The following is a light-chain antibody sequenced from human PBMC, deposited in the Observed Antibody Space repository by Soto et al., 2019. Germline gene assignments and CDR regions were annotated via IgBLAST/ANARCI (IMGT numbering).Light chain of an antibody. Sequence: EIVLTQSPGTLSLSPGERATLSCRASQRFSSSYLAWYQQKPGQAPRLLIYGASIRATGMPDRLSGSGSESDFTLNSRILEPEDFAVYYCQKYGSSPPQITFGGGTKVEIK. CDR2: GAS. J-gene: IGKJ4*01. CDR1: QRFSSSY. V-gene: IGKV3-20*01. CDR3: QKYGSSPPQIT.